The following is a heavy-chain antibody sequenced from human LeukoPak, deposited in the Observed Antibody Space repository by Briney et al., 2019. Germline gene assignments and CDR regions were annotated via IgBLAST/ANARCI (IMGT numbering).Heavy chain of an antibody. J-gene: IGHJ4*02. CDR2: ISGTGGPT. D-gene: IGHD4-11*01. Sequence: PGGSLRLSCAASGFSFSNYAMSWVRQAPGKGLDWVSGISGTGGPTYYADSVKGRFTISRDDSKNTVYLQMNSLRAEDTAAYFCAKHDNSAWLTYWGQGALVTVSS. CDR3: AKHDNSAWLTY. CDR1: GFSFSNYA. V-gene: IGHV3-23*01.